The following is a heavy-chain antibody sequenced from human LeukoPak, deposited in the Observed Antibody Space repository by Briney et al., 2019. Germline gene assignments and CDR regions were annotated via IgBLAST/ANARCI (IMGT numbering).Heavy chain of an antibody. J-gene: IGHJ5*02. CDR2: SKYDGSTT. CDR1: GFTLRNYW. Sequence: GGSLRLSCPTSGFTLRNYWMSWLRQAPGKGLGWVARSKYDGSTTFYEESVKGRFTISRDNARNTLYLQMSSLRVDDSAVYYCAKSDWFDPWGRGTLVTVSS. CDR3: AKSDWFDP. V-gene: IGHV3-74*01.